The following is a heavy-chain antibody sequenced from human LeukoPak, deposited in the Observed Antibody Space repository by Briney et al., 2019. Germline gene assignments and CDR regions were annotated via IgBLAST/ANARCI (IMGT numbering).Heavy chain of an antibody. D-gene: IGHD2-21*01. CDR3: ARAPATSCRGAFCYPFDL. CDR1: GFTFSSYA. V-gene: IGHV3-23*01. Sequence: PGGSLRLSCAASGFTFSSYAMSWVRQAPGKGLEWVSATSSSDDGTYHADSVRGRFTIYRDNFRNTLYLQMNRLRVEDAALYYCARAPATSCRGAFCYPFDLWGQGVLVTVSS. J-gene: IGHJ4*02. CDR2: TSSSDDGT.